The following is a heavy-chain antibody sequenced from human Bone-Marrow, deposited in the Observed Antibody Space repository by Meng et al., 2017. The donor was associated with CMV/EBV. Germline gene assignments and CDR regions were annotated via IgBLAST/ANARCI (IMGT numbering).Heavy chain of an antibody. D-gene: IGHD3-10*01. CDR2: IHSGGST. V-gene: IGHV3-66*02. CDR1: FTVSSNY. J-gene: IGHJ2*01. CDR3: ARRRYYGSGSYKDWYFDL. Sequence: FTVSSNYMTWVRQAPGKGLEWVSVIHSGGSTYYADSVKGRFTISRDNSKNTLYLQMNSLRAEDTAVYYCARRRYYGSGSYKDWYFDLWDRGTLVTVSS.